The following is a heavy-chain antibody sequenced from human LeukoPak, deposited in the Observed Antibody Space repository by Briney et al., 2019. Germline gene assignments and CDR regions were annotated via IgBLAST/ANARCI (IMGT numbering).Heavy chain of an antibody. Sequence: ASVKVSCKASGYTFTGCYMHWVRQAPGQGLEWMGWINPNSGGTNYAQKFQGRVTMTRDTSISTAYMELSRLRSDDTAVYYCARETPYCSSTSCGNWFDPWGQGTLVTVSS. V-gene: IGHV1-2*02. CDR3: ARETPYCSSTSCGNWFDP. CDR1: GYTFTGCY. D-gene: IGHD2-2*01. J-gene: IGHJ5*02. CDR2: INPNSGGT.